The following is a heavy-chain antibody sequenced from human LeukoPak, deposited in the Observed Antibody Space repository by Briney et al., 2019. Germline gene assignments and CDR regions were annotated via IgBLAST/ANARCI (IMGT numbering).Heavy chain of an antibody. Sequence: SETLSLTCAVYGGSFSGYYWSWIRQPPGKGLEWIGEINHSGSTNYNPSLKSRVTISVDTSKNQFSLKLSSVTAADTAVYYCARDYDFWMRGAFDIWGQGTKVTVSS. J-gene: IGHJ3*02. V-gene: IGHV4-34*01. D-gene: IGHD3-3*01. CDR2: INHSGST. CDR1: GGSFSGYY. CDR3: ARDYDFWMRGAFDI.